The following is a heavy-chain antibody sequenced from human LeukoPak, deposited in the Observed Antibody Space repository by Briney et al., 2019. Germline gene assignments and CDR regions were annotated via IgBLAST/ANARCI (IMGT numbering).Heavy chain of an antibody. CDR1: GYIFTSYL. CDR3: ARHRVVPAALPTNYYYMDV. Sequence: GGSLQISGKGSGYIFTSYLIGFVRQTPGKGLEWMGIIYPGDSATRYSPSFQGQVTISADKPISTAYLQWSSLKATDTAMYYCARHRVVPAALPTNYYYMDVWGKGTTVTVSS. D-gene: IGHD2-2*01. J-gene: IGHJ6*03. V-gene: IGHV5-51*01. CDR2: IYPGDSAT.